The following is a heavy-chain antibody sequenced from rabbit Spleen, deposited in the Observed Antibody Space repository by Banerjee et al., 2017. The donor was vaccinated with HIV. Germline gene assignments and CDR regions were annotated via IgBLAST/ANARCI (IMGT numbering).Heavy chain of an antibody. V-gene: IGHV1S40*01. CDR3: ARASSGAGATGYGYWGL. D-gene: IGHD6-1*01. J-gene: IGHJ6*01. Sequence: QSLEESGGDLVKPEGSLTLTCTASGFDFSKNSMCWVRQAPGKGLEWISCIAGGSSAFTYSATWAKGRFTISKTSSTTVTLQMTSLTVADTATYFCARASSGAGATGYGYWGLWGQGTLVTVS. CDR1: GFDFSKNS. CDR2: IAGGSSAFT.